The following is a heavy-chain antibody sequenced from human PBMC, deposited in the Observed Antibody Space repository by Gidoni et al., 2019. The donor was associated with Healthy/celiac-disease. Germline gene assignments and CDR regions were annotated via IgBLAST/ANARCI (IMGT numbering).Heavy chain of an antibody. D-gene: IGHD4-17*01. CDR2: IWYDGSNK. Sequence: QVQLVESGGGVGQPGRSLRLSCAASGFTFSSYGMRWVRQAPGKGLEWVAVIWYDGSNKYYADSVKGRFTISRDNSKNTLYLQMNSLRAEDTAVYYCAREETTVTTLDYWGQGTLVTVSS. CDR1: GFTFSSYG. V-gene: IGHV3-33*01. J-gene: IGHJ4*02. CDR3: AREETTVTTLDY.